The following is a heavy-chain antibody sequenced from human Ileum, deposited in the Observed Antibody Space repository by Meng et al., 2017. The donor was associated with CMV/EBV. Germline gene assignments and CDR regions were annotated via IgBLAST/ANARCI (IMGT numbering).Heavy chain of an antibody. CDR3: AADITSLGATFDF. CDR2: ITGDGSRT. Sequence: CVGSGFTFRDSWMHWVRQAPGKGLVWVAYITGDGSRTAYADSVEGRFSVSRDYAENTLYLQMNSLRADDTAVYYCAADITSLGATFDFWGRGALVTVSS. V-gene: IGHV3-74*01. D-gene: IGHD1-26*01. J-gene: IGHJ4*02. CDR1: GFTFRDSW.